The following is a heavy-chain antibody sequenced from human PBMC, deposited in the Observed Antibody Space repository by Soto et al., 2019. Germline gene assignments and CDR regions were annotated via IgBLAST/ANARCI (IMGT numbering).Heavy chain of an antibody. CDR3: ARDEGRAVAGFGS. Sequence: QVQLVESGGGVVQPGRSLRLSCAASGFTFSSYAMHWVRQAPGKGLEWVAVISYDGSNKYYADSVKGRFTISRDNSKNTLYLQMNSLSAEDTAVYYCARDEGRAVAGFGSWGQGTLVTVSS. CDR1: GFTFSSYA. CDR2: ISYDGSNK. J-gene: IGHJ5*02. V-gene: IGHV3-30-3*01. D-gene: IGHD6-19*01.